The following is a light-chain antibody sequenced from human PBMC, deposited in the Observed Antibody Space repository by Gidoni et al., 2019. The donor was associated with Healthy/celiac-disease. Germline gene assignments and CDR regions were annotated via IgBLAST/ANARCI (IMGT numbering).Light chain of an antibody. Sequence: ELVLTQSPGTLSLSPGERATLSCRASQSLSSNYLAWYQQRPGQAPRLLIYGASSRATGIPDRFSGSGSGTDFTLTISRLEPEDFAVYYCQQYGSSPYTFGQGTKLEIK. CDR1: QSLSSNY. CDR2: GAS. J-gene: IGKJ2*01. CDR3: QQYGSSPYT. V-gene: IGKV3-20*01.